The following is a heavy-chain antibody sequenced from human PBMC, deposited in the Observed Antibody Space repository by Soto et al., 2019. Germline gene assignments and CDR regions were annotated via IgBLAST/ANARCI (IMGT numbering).Heavy chain of an antibody. J-gene: IGHJ3*02. Sequence: QVQLVESGGGVVQPGRSLRLSCAASGFTFSSYGMHWVRQAPGKGLEWVAVISYDGSNKYYADSVKGRFTISRDNSKNTLYLQMNSLRAEDTAVYYCAKDLEYYGSGRTSDAFDIWGQGTMVTVSS. V-gene: IGHV3-30*18. D-gene: IGHD3-10*01. CDR3: AKDLEYYGSGRTSDAFDI. CDR1: GFTFSSYG. CDR2: ISYDGSNK.